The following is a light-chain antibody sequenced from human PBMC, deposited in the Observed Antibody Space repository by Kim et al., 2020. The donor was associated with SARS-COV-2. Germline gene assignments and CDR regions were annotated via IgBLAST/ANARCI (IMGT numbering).Light chain of an antibody. J-gene: IGLJ2*01. CDR3: QAWDSSTVI. CDR1: KLGDKY. CDR2: EDN. Sequence: SYELTQPPSVSVSPGQTASITCSGNKLGDKYVCWYQQKPGQSPVLVMYEDNKRPSGIPERFAGSNSGNTATLTIRGTQAMDEADYYCQAWDSSTVIFGGG. V-gene: IGLV3-1*01.